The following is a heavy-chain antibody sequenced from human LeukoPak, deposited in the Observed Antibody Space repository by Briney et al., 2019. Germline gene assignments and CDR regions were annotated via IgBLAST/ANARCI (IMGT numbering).Heavy chain of an antibody. D-gene: IGHD2/OR15-2a*01. Sequence: SETLSLTCTVSGGSISSYYWSWIRQPPGKGLEWIGYIYYSGSTNYNPSLKSRVTISVDTSKNQFSLKLSSVTAADTAVYYCARDNRGRGFDYWGQGTLVTVSS. CDR2: IYYSGST. V-gene: IGHV4-59*01. J-gene: IGHJ4*02. CDR1: GGSISSYY. CDR3: ARDNRGRGFDY.